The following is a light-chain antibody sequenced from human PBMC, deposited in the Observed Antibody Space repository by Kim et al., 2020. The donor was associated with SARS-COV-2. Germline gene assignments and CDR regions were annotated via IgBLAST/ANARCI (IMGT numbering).Light chain of an antibody. J-gene: IGKJ1*01. CDR1: QSIRNY. CDR3: QQYSSYSRS. Sequence: ASVGDRVTITCRASQSIRNYLAWYQQKLGAAPKLLIYDASRLETGVPSRFSGSGSGTEFALTISSLRSEDFATYYCQQYSSYSRSFGQGTKVDIK. CDR2: DAS. V-gene: IGKV1-5*01.